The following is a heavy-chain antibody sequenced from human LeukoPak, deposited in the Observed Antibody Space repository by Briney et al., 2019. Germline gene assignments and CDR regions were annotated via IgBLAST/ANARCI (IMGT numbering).Heavy chain of an antibody. Sequence: GASVEVSCKTSGYTFTDYYLHWVRQAPGQGLEWVGWIHPNTGVTHYAQKFQGRLTMTRDTSISTVYMELTRLRSDDTAVYYCARDMGRYSGYDYDYWGQGTLVTASS. CDR1: GYTFTDYY. J-gene: IGHJ4*02. CDR3: ARDMGRYSGYDYDY. CDR2: IHPNTGVT. D-gene: IGHD5-12*01. V-gene: IGHV1-2*02.